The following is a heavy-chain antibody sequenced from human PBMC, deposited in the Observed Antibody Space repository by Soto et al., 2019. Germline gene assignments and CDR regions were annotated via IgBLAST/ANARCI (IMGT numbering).Heavy chain of an antibody. D-gene: IGHD6-19*01. CDR1: GGSVSSYY. CDR3: ANYRGAVAGGFDY. CDR2: ISYSGST. V-gene: IGHV4-59*02. J-gene: IGHJ4*02. Sequence: PSETLSLTCTVSGGSVSSYYWSWIRQPPGKGLEWIGYISYSGSTDYNSSLKSRVTISVDTSKNQFSLKLSSVTAADTAVYYCANYRGAVAGGFDYWGQGILVTVSS.